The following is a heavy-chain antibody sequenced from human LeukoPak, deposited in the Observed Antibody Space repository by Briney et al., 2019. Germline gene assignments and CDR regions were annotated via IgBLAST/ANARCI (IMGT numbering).Heavy chain of an antibody. V-gene: IGHV3-15*01. Sequence: GGSLRLSCAASGFTFSNAWMSWVRQAPGKGLEWVGRIKRKTDGGTKEYAAPGKGKFTISRDDSKNTLYLQMNSLKTEDTAVYYCTTDPGGAGLRYFDWLFSDAFDIWGQGTMVTVSS. CDR3: TTDPGGAGLRYFDWLFSDAFDI. CDR2: IKRKTDGGTK. D-gene: IGHD3-9*01. CDR1: GFTFSNAW. J-gene: IGHJ3*02.